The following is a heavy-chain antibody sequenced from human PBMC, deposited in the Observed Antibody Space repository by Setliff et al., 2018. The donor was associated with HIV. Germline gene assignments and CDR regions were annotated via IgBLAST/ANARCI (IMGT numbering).Heavy chain of an antibody. D-gene: IGHD2-15*01. CDR2: INIYTGDR. J-gene: IGHJ4*02. V-gene: IGHV1-18*01. Sequence: AAVKVTCKASGYTFAGYGIHWVRQAPGQGLEWVGWINIYTGDRTYADNFQYRVTMTADTSTSTVYMELRHLRSDDTAVYYCARDSSASRTPPLHWGQGTQVTVSS. CDR3: ARDSSASRTPPLH. CDR1: GYTFAGYG.